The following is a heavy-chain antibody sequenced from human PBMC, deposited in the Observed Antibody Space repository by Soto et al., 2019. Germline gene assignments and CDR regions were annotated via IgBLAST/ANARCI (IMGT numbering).Heavy chain of an antibody. V-gene: IGHV1-2*02. CDR1: GYTFTGYY. Sequence: ASVKVSCKASGYTFTGYYMHWVRQTPGQGLEWMGWINPNSGGTNYAQKFQGRVTMTRDTSISTAYMELGRLRSDDTAVYYCARGDYYYYYGMDVWGQGTTVTVSS. J-gene: IGHJ6*02. CDR2: INPNSGGT. CDR3: ARGDYYYYYGMDV.